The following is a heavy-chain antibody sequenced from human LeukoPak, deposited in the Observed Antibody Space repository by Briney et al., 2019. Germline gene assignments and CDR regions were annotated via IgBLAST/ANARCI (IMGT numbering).Heavy chain of an antibody. Sequence: GGSLRLSCAASGFTFSSSPMHWVRQAPGKGLEWVAVISYGGNNEDYADSVRGRFTISRDNSKNTLYLQMNSLRAEDTAVYHCARGGNPIYYYYLDVWGKGTTVTVSS. CDR3: ARGGNPIYYYYLDV. CDR2: ISYGGNNE. J-gene: IGHJ6*03. CDR1: GFTFSSSP. V-gene: IGHV3-30-3*01. D-gene: IGHD1-1*01.